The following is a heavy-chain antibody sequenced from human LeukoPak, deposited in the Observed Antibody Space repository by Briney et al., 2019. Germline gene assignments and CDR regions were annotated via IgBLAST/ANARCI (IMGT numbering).Heavy chain of an antibody. J-gene: IGHJ5*02. Sequence: AGGSLRLSCAASGFTFSTSNMNWVRQAPGKGLEWLSYISSGGSTRHYAHSVEGRFTISRDNAKNSLYPQMNSLGDDDTAVYYCASSGNYFLSAWGQGTLVTVSS. CDR2: ISSGGSTR. CDR1: GFTFSTSN. V-gene: IGHV3-48*02. CDR3: ASSGNYFLSA. D-gene: IGHD1-26*01.